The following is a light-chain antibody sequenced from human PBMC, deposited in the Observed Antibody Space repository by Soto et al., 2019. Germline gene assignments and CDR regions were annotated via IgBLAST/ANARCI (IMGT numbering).Light chain of an antibody. CDR1: QSISSW. CDR3: QQYNSYSYT. V-gene: IGKV1-5*01. Sequence: DIQMTQSPSTLSASVGDRVTITCRAGQSISSWLAWYQQKPGKAPKLLIYDASSLESGVPSRFSGSGSGTEFTLTISSLQPDDFATYYCQQYNSYSYTFGQGTKVDIK. J-gene: IGKJ2*01. CDR2: DAS.